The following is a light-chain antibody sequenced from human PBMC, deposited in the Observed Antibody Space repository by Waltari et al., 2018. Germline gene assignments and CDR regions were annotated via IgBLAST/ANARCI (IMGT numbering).Light chain of an antibody. CDR2: AAS. V-gene: IGKV1-39*01. CDR3: QQTYSSPLYT. CDR1: QSISSY. J-gene: IGKJ2*01. Sequence: DIQMTQSPSSLSASVGDRVTITCRASQSISSYLHWYQQKPGKAPKLLIYAASSLQSGVQSRCSGSGSGPDFTLTISSLQPEDFATYYCQQTYSSPLYTFGQGTKLEIK.